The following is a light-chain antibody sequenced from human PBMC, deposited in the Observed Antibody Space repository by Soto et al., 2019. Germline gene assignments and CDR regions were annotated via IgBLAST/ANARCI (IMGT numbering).Light chain of an antibody. Sequence: QSALTQPASASGSPGQSVTISCTGTSSDVGTYNLVTWYQQHPGKAPKLIVYEGNKRPSGVSNRFSASKSGNTASLTISGLQAEDEADYYCCSYAPSRTLLFGGGTKLTVL. V-gene: IGLV2-23*01. CDR2: EGN. CDR1: SSDVGTYNL. J-gene: IGLJ2*01. CDR3: CSYAPSRTLL.